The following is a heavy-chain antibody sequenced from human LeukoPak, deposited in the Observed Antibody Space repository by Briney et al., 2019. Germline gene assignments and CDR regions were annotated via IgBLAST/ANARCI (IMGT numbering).Heavy chain of an antibody. CDR1: GGSISSGGYY. CDR2: IYYSGST. J-gene: IGHJ4*02. D-gene: IGHD2-2*01. CDR3: ARVPRGGTSWRTYYFDY. V-gene: IGHV4-31*01. Sequence: SETLSLTCTVSGGSISSGGYYWSWIRQHPGKGLEWIGYIYYSGSTYYNPSLKSQVTISVDTSKNQFSLKLSSVTAADTAVYYCARVPRGGTSWRTYYFDYWGQGTLVTVSS.